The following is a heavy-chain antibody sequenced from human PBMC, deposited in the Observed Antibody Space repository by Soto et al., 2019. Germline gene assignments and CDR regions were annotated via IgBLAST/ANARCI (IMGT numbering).Heavy chain of an antibody. CDR3: ARHGSSIAGLFYYYYMDV. CDR1: GYSFTSYW. J-gene: IGHJ6*03. CDR2: IYPGDSDT. V-gene: IGHV5-51*01. D-gene: IGHD2-21*01. Sequence: GESLKISCKGSGYSFTSYWIGWVRQMPGKGLEWMGIIYPGDSDTRYSPSFQGQVTISADKSISTAYLQWSSLKASDTAMYYCARHGSSIAGLFYYYYMDVRGKGTTVTVSS.